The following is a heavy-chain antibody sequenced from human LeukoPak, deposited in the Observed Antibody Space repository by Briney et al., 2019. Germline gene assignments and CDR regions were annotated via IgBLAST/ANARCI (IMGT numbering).Heavy chain of an antibody. CDR3: ARASEVDYYDSSGYQLGNLDY. Sequence: SVKVSCKASGGTFSSYAISWVRQAPGQGLEWMGRVIPILGIANYAQKFQGRVTITADKSTSTAYMELSSLRSEDTAVYYCARASEVDYYDSSGYQLGNLDYWGQGTLVTVSS. CDR2: VIPILGIA. D-gene: IGHD3-22*01. CDR1: GGTFSSYA. J-gene: IGHJ4*02. V-gene: IGHV1-69*04.